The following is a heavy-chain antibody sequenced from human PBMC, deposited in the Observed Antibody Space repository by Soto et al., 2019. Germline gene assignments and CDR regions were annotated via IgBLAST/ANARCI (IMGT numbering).Heavy chain of an antibody. V-gene: IGHV3-30*04. D-gene: IGHD2-2*01. Sequence: PGGSLRLSCAASGFTFSSFAIHWVRQAPGKGLEWVAAISYDGTTQFYADSVKGRSSISRDNSKNTLYLQVNTLSGEDTAIYYCAKDSHWAIISPTHEYWGQGTLVTVSS. CDR2: ISYDGTTQ. J-gene: IGHJ4*02. CDR3: AKDSHWAIISPTHEY. CDR1: GFTFSSFA.